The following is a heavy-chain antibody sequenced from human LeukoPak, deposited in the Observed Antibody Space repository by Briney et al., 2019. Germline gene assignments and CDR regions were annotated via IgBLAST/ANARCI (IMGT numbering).Heavy chain of an antibody. CDR3: AKDSSTSNYYYGMDV. V-gene: IGHV3-23*01. CDR2: ISGSGAST. D-gene: IGHD6-13*01. CDR1: GVTFSSYT. J-gene: IGHJ6*02. Sequence: PGGSLRLSCAASGVTFSSYTMSWVRQAPGKGLAWVSSISGSGASTYYADSVKGRFTISRDNSKNTLYLQLNSLRAEDTAVYYCAKDSSTSNYYYGMDVWGQGTTVTVSS.